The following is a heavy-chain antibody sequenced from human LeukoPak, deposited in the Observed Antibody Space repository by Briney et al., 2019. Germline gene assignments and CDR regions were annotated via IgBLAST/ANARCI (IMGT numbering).Heavy chain of an antibody. CDR2: IHPSSGAT. V-gene: IGHV1-2*06. CDR1: GYTFIAYH. Sequence: ASVKVSCKASGYTFIAYHMHWVRQAPGQGLEWMGRIHPSSGATNSAQRFQGRVTLTRDTSTNTAYMELSRLTSDDTAVYYCARDLPFEDWGQGTLVTVSS. J-gene: IGHJ4*02. D-gene: IGHD2/OR15-2a*01. CDR3: ARDLPFED.